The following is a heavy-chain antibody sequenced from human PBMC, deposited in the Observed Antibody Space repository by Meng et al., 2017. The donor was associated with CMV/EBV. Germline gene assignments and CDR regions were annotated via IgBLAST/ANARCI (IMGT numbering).Heavy chain of an antibody. Sequence: GGSLRLSCAASGFTFTTYSMNWVRQAPGKGLEWVSFISRSSSTIYYADSVKGRFAISRDNAKNSLYLQMNSLRAEDTAVYYCARGYCSSTSCAHDYWGQGTLVTVSS. D-gene: IGHD2-2*01. CDR1: GFTFTTYS. CDR3: ARGYCSSTSCAHDY. CDR2: ISRSSSTI. J-gene: IGHJ4*02. V-gene: IGHV3-48*04.